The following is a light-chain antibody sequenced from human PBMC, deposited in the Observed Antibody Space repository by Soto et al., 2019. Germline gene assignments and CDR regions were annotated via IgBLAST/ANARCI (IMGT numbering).Light chain of an antibody. V-gene: IGKV3-20*01. CDR1: QTVRNNY. J-gene: IGKJ4*01. Sequence: EFGLTQSPGTLSLSPGERATLSCRASQTVRNNYLAWYQQKPGQAPRLLIYDASSRATGIPDRFSGGGSGTDFTLTISRLEHEDFAVYYCQQYSSYPLTFGGGTKVEIK. CDR3: QQYSSYPLT. CDR2: DAS.